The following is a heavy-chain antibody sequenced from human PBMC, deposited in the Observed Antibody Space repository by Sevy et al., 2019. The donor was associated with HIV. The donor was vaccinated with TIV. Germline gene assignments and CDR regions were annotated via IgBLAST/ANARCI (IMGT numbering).Heavy chain of an antibody. CDR1: GFTFSSYG. J-gene: IGHJ5*02. Sequence: GGSLRLSCAASGFTFSSYGMHWVRQAPGKGLEWVAVIWYDGSNKYYADSVKGRFTISRDNSKNTLYLQMNSMSAEDTAVYYYARSYVSSARGWFDPWGQGTLVTVSS. D-gene: IGHD3-16*01. CDR2: IWYDGSNK. V-gene: IGHV3-33*01. CDR3: ARSYVSSARGWFDP.